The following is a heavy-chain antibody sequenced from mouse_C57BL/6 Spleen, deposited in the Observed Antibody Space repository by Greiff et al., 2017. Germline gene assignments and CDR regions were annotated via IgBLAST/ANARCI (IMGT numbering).Heavy chain of an antibody. V-gene: IGHV1-64*01. CDR2: IHPNSGST. J-gene: IGHJ2*01. Sequence: QVQLKPPGAELVKPGASVKLSCKASGYTFTSYWMHWVKQRPGQGLEWIGMIHPNSGSTNYNEKFKSKATLTVDKSSSTAYMQLSSLTSEDSAVYYCARSLITTVVAEDFDYWGQGTTLTVSS. CDR1: GYTFTSYW. D-gene: IGHD1-1*01. CDR3: ARSLITTVVAEDFDY.